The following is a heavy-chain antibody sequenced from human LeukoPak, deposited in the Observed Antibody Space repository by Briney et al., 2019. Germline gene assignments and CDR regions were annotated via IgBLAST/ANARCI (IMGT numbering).Heavy chain of an antibody. D-gene: IGHD2-15*01. CDR2: IYYSGST. CDR3: ARERKGFCDY. Sequence: SETLSLTCSVSGGSIRSYYWNWIRQPPGQGLEWIGYIYYSGSTYYNPSLKGRVTLSADMSKNQISLKLISVTAADTAVYYCARERKGFCDYWGQGTLVTVSS. V-gene: IGHV4-30-4*08. J-gene: IGHJ4*02. CDR1: GGSIRSYY.